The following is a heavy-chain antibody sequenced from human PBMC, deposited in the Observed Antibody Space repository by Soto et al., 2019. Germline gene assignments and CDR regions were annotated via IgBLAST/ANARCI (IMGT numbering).Heavy chain of an antibody. J-gene: IGHJ5*02. CDR1: GFTFSSYG. D-gene: IGHD3-10*01. V-gene: IGHV3-30*18. Sequence: QVQLVESGGGVVQPGRSLRLSCAASGFTFSSYGMHWVRQAPGKGLEWVAVISYDGSNKYYADSVKGRFTISRDNSKNTLYLQMNSLRAEDTAVYYCAKDSRYGSGSYYSSWFDPWGQGTLVTVSS. CDR3: AKDSRYGSGSYYSSWFDP. CDR2: ISYDGSNK.